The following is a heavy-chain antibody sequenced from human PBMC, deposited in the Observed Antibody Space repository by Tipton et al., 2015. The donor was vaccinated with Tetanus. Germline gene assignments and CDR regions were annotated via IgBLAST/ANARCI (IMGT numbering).Heavy chain of an antibody. CDR3: ARQEPPRRFFPDSSGSSD. V-gene: IGHV4-34*01. J-gene: IGHJ4*02. CDR2: INHSGST. D-gene: IGHD3-22*01. CDR1: GFTFSTNA. Sequence: LRLSCAASGFTFSTNAMHWVRQAPGKGLEWIGEINHSGSTTYSPSFKSRVTISVDTPKNQFSLNLSSVTAADTAVYFCARQEPPRRFFPDSSGSSDWGQGILVTVSS.